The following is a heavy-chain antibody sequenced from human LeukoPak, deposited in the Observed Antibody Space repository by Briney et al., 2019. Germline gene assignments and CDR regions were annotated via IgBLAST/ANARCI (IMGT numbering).Heavy chain of an antibody. V-gene: IGHV1-18*01. CDR2: ISGYDGNT. Sequence: ASVKVSCKTSGYTFTSHGIGWVRQAPGQGLEWMGWISGYDGNTKYVEKFQDRVTMTTDTPTSTAYMELRSLRSDDTAVYYCARGIRSGWYPCDYWGQGTVVTVSS. D-gene: IGHD6-19*01. CDR1: GYTFTSHG. J-gene: IGHJ4*02. CDR3: ARGIRSGWYPCDY.